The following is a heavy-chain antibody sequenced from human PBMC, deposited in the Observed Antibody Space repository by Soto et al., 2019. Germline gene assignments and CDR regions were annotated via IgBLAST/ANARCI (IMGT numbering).Heavy chain of an antibody. CDR1: GYTFTSYG. D-gene: IGHD2-8*01. J-gene: IGHJ6*02. V-gene: IGHV1-18*01. CDR3: AREGEYCTNGVCADFYYYGMDV. Sequence: GASVKVSCKASGYTFTSYGISWVRQAPGQGLEWMGWISAYNGNTNYAQKLQGRVTMTTDTSTSTAYMELRSLRSDDTAVYYCAREGEYCTNGVCADFYYYGMDVWGQGTTVTVSS. CDR2: ISAYNGNT.